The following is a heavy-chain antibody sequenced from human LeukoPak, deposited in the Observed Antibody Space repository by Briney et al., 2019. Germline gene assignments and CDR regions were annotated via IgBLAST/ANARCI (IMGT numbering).Heavy chain of an antibody. Sequence: PSETLSLTCAVYGGSFSVYYWSWIRQPPGKGLEWIGEVNHSGSTNYNPSLKSRVTISVDTSKNQFSLKVSSVTAADTAVYYCARRVHYYDTSGYSYYFDYWGQGTLVTVSS. J-gene: IGHJ4*02. V-gene: IGHV4-34*01. CDR2: VNHSGST. D-gene: IGHD3-22*01. CDR1: GGSFSVYY. CDR3: ARRVHYYDTSGYSYYFDY.